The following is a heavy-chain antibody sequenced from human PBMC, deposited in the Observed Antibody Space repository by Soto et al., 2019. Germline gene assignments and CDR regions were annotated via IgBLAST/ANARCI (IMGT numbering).Heavy chain of an antibody. J-gene: IGHJ4*02. D-gene: IGHD6-6*01. V-gene: IGHV4-34*01. CDR1: GGSFSGYY. CDR3: AREGGRSSSSL. Sequence: PSETLSLTCAVYGGSFSGYYWSWIRQPPGKGLEWIGEINHSGSTNYNPSLKSRVTISVDTSKNQFSLKLSSVTAADTAVYYCAREGGRSSSSLWGQGTLVTVSS. CDR2: INHSGST.